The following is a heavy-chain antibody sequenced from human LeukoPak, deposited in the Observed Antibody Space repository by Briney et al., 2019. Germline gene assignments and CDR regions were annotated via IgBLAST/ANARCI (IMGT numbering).Heavy chain of an antibody. D-gene: IGHD4-11*01. V-gene: IGHV1-69*01. Sequence: SVKVSCTASGGTFSSYAISWVRQAPGQGLEWMGGIIPIFGTANYAQKFQGRVTITADESTSTAYMELSSLRSEDTAVYYCARVFPTTVEYYYYMDVWGKGTTVTVSS. CDR1: GGTFSSYA. CDR2: IIPIFGTA. CDR3: ARVFPTTVEYYYYMDV. J-gene: IGHJ6*03.